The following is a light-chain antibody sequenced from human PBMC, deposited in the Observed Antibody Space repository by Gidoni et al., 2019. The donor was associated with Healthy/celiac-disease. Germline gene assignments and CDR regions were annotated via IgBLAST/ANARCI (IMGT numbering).Light chain of an antibody. V-gene: IGKV1-39*01. CDR1: QSISSY. J-gene: IGKJ3*01. Sequence: DIQMTQSPSSLSASVGDRVTITCRASQSISSYLNWYQQKPGKAPKILIYAASSLQSGVPSRFSGSGSGTDFTLTISSRQPEDFATYYCQQSYSTPLFTFGPXTKVDIK. CDR3: QQSYSTPLFT. CDR2: AAS.